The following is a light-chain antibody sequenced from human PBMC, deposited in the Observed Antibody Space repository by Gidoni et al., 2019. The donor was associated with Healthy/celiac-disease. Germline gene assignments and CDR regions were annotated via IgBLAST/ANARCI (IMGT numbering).Light chain of an antibody. V-gene: IGKV1-39*01. J-gene: IGKJ2*01. CDR1: QSISSY. CDR3: QQRYSTPYT. Sequence: DIRMTQSPSYMSASVGDRVTITCRGSQSISSYLNWYQQKPGKAPKLLIYAASSLQSGVPSRFSGSGSGTDFTLAISSLQPEDFATYYCQQRYSTPYTFGQGTKLEIK. CDR2: AAS.